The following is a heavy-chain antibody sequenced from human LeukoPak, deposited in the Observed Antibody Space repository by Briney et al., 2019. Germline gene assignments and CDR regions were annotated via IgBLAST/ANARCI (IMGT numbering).Heavy chain of an antibody. V-gene: IGHV6-1*01. Sequence: SQTFSLTCAISGDSVSSKNGAWNWIRQSPSRGLEWLGRTYYRSKWYDDYADSVKGRITISPDTSKNQFSLHVYSVTPEDTAVYYCARDLGTSGWYTFDFWGQGTLVTVSS. D-gene: IGHD6-19*01. CDR2: TYYRSKWYD. J-gene: IGHJ4*02. CDR1: GDSVSSKNGA. CDR3: ARDLGTSGWYTFDF.